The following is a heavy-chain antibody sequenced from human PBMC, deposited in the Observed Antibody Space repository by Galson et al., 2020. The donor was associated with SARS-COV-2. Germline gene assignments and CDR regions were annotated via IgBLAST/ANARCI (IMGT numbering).Heavy chain of an antibody. CDR3: TTDGRTIYGDYVGGAGSF. J-gene: IGHJ4*02. CDR2: IKSKTDGGTT. Sequence: GSLRLSCAASGFTFSNAWMSWVRQAPGKGLEWVGRIKSKTDGGTTDHAAPVKGRFTISRDDSKNTLYLQMNSLKIEDTAVYYCTTDGRTIYGDYVGGAGSFWGQGTLVTVSS. CDR1: GFTFSNAW. D-gene: IGHD4-17*01. V-gene: IGHV3-15*01.